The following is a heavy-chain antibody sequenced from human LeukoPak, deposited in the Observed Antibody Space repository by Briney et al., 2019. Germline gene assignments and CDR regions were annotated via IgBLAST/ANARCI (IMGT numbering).Heavy chain of an antibody. D-gene: IGHD3-22*01. J-gene: IGHJ4*02. Sequence: GGSLRLSCAASGFSFSDYYMSWIRQAPGKGLEWVSCLSSSGSDIYYANSVKGRLTISRDNAKKSLYLQMNSLRAEDTAVYYCARGEYYYDSSGSQIPSFDYWGQGTLVTVSS. V-gene: IGHV3-11*01. CDR1: GFSFSDYY. CDR2: LSSSGSDI. CDR3: ARGEYYYDSSGSQIPSFDY.